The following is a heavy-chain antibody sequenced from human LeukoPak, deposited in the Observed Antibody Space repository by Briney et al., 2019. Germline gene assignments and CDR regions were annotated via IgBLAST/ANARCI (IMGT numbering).Heavy chain of an antibody. CDR3: ARDHRSVLRYFAGFDP. CDR1: GYTFTGYY. D-gene: IGHD3-9*01. Sequence: ASVKVSCKASGYTFTGYYMHWVRQAPGQGLEWMGWINPNSGGTNYAQKFQGRVTMTRDTSISIAYMELSRLRSDDTAVYYCARDHRSVLRYFAGFDPWGQGTLVTVSS. V-gene: IGHV1-2*02. J-gene: IGHJ5*02. CDR2: INPNSGGT.